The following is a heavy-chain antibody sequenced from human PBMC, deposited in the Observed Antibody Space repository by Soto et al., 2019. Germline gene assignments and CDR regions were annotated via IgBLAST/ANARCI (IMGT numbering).Heavy chain of an antibody. Sequence: QVQLVQSGAEVKKPGSSVKVSCKSSGATFSSYAISWVRQATGQGLEWMGGIIPIFGRANYAQKFQGRVTVTAYEYTSTAYMELSSLRSEDTSVYYCPRAATSSSMFGVVASFDSWGHVTLVAFS. J-gene: IGHJ4*01. CDR3: PRAATSSSMFGVVASFDS. CDR2: IIPIFGRA. CDR1: GATFSSYA. V-gene: IGHV1-69*01. D-gene: IGHD3-3*01.